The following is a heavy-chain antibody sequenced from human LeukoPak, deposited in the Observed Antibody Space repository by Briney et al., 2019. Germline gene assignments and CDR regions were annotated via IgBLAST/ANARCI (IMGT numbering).Heavy chain of an antibody. J-gene: IGHJ3*02. Sequence: ASVKVSCKASGGTFSSYAISWVRQAPGQGLEWMGRIIPILGIANYAQKFQGRVTITADKSTSTAYMELSSLRSEDTAVYYCARLDYYDSSGSITGGAFDIWGQGTMVTVSS. V-gene: IGHV1-69*04. CDR3: ARLDYYDSSGSITGGAFDI. CDR2: IIPILGIA. D-gene: IGHD3-22*01. CDR1: GGTFSSYA.